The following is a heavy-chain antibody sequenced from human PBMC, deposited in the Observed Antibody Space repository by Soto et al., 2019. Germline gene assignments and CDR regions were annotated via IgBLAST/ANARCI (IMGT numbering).Heavy chain of an antibody. V-gene: IGHV4-39*01. CDR2: IYYSGST. J-gene: IGHJ4*02. CDR3: ARLGGDVEMATISGFDY. CDR1: GGSISSSSYY. D-gene: IGHD5-12*01. Sequence: QLQLQESGPGLVKPSETLSLTCTVSGGSISSSSYYWGWIRQPPGKGLEWIGSIYYSGSTYYNPSLKSRVTISVXXSXTXXSLKLSSVTAADTAVYYCARLGGDVEMATISGFDYWGQGTLVTVSS.